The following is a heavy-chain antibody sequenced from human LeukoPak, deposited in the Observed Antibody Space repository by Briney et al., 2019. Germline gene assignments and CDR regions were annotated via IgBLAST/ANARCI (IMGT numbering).Heavy chain of an antibody. V-gene: IGHV3-48*01. CDR3: AREAYDSSGYYLDY. CDR1: GFTFSTYS. J-gene: IGHJ4*02. CDR2: ISSGSSPI. Sequence: GGSLRLSCVASGFTFSTYSMNWVRQAPGKGLEWVSYISSGSSPIYYADSVKGRFTISRDNSKNTLYLQMNSLRAEDTAVYYCAREAYDSSGYYLDYWGQGTLVTVSS. D-gene: IGHD3-22*01.